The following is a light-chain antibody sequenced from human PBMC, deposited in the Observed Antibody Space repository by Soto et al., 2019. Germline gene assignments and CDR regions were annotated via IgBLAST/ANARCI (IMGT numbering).Light chain of an antibody. V-gene: IGKV1-5*02. Sequence: DIQMTQSPSSRSASVGGRVTIICRASQSVSTRLAWYQQKPAKAPKVLIYDASSWAGGVPSRFTGSGSGTEFTLTINSLQPDDFATYYCQQYNSYFFGPGTKVDI. CDR3: QQYNSYF. CDR1: QSVSTR. J-gene: IGKJ3*01. CDR2: DAS.